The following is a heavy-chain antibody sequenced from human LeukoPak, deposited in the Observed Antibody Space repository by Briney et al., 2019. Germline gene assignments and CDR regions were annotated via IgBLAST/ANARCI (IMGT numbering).Heavy chain of an antibody. V-gene: IGHV3-21*01. D-gene: IGHD2-2*03. Sequence: GGSLRLSCAASGFTFSSYSMNWVRQAPGKGLEWVSSISRSSSYIYYPDSVRGRFTISRDTAKNSLYLQMNGLRAEARQVYYLARVIWIIESDYWGEGTLVTV. CDR1: GFTFSSYS. CDR2: ISRSSSYI. J-gene: IGHJ4*02. CDR3: ARVIWIIESDY.